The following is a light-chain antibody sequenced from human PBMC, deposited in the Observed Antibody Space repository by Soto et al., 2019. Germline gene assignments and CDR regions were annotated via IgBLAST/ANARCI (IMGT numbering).Light chain of an antibody. V-gene: IGKV3-20*01. CDR1: QSVDNSS. Sequence: EIVLTQSPGTLSLSPGERATLSCRSSQSVDNSSLAWFQQKPGQAPSLLIDDASRRATGIPDRFSGSGSGTDFTLTIIRLEPEDFAVYYCNQCAHSPLPFGGGTKVDLK. CDR2: DAS. J-gene: IGKJ4*01. CDR3: NQCAHSPLP.